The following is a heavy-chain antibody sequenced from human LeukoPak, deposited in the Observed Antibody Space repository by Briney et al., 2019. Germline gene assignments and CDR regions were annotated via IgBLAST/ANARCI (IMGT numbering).Heavy chain of an antibody. Sequence: ASVKVSCKVSGYTLTELSMHWVWQAPGKGLEWVGGFDPEDGETIYAQKFQGRTTTTEDTSTDTAYMKLSSLRSEDTAVYYCATGGYQLLLGYWGQGTLVTVSS. V-gene: IGHV1-24*01. D-gene: IGHD2-2*01. J-gene: IGHJ4*02. CDR1: GYTLTELS. CDR2: FDPEDGET. CDR3: ATGGYQLLLGY.